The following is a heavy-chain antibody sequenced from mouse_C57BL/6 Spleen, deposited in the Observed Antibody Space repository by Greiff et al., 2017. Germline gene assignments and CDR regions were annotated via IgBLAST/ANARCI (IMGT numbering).Heavy chain of an antibody. CDR3: ASLTTVVATDY. CDR2: IYPGSGNT. Sequence: VKLVESGPELVKPGASVKISCKASGYSFTSYYIHWVKQRPGQGLEWIGWIYPGSGNTKYNEKFKGKATLTADTSSSTAYMQLSSLTSEDSAVXYCASLTTVVATDYWGQGTTLTVSS. V-gene: IGHV1-66*01. J-gene: IGHJ2*01. CDR1: GYSFTSYY. D-gene: IGHD1-1*01.